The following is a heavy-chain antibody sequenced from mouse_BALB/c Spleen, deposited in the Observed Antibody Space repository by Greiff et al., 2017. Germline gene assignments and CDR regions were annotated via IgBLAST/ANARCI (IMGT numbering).Heavy chain of an antibody. Sequence: VKVVESGPGLVQPSQSLSITCTVSGFSLTSYGVHWVRQSPGKGLEWLGVIWSGGSTDYNAAFISRLSISKDNSKSQVFFKMNSLQANDTAIYYCARNFGRGFAYWGQGTLVTVSA. V-gene: IGHV2-2*02. J-gene: IGHJ3*01. CDR2: IWSGGST. CDR3: ARNFGRGFAY. CDR1: GFSLTSYG.